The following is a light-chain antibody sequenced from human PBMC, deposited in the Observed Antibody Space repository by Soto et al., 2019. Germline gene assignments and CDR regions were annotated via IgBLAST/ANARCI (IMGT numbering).Light chain of an antibody. J-gene: IGLJ3*02. V-gene: IGLV2-14*01. CDR3: CSYTVTTTRDGRV. CDR2: DVT. CDR1: SSDVGGHNY. Sequence: QSALTQPASVSGSPGQSIAISCTGTSSDVGGHNYVSWYQQRPGKAPELIIYDVTNRPSGVSNRFSGSKSGNTASLTISGLQAEDEADYYCCSYTVTTTRDGRVFGGGTKLTVL.